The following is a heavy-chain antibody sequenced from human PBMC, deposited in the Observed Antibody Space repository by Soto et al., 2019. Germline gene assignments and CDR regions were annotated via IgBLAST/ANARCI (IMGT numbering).Heavy chain of an antibody. CDR1: GFTFSSYW. Sequence: GGSLRLSCAASGFTFSSYWMSWVRQAPGKGLEWVANIKQDGSEKYYVDSVKGRFTISRDNAKNSLYLQMNSLRAEDTAVYYCARIPHGRYSSGFNYYYYYGMDVWGQGTTVTVSS. CDR3: ARIPHGRYSSGFNYYYYYGMDV. CDR2: IKQDGSEK. V-gene: IGHV3-7*01. D-gene: IGHD6-19*01. J-gene: IGHJ6*02.